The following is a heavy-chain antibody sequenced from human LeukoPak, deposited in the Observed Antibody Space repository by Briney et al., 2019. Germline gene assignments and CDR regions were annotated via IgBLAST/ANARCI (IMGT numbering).Heavy chain of an antibody. D-gene: IGHD3-10*01. CDR1: GFTFSDYY. CDR2: ISYDGSNK. CDR3: ARDHGSGSYYTGYYYYMDV. J-gene: IGHJ6*03. V-gene: IGHV3-30*01. Sequence: GGSLRLSCAASGFTFSDYYMSWIRQAPGKGLEWVAVISYDGSNKYYADSVKGRFTISRDNSKNTLYLQMNSLRAEDTAVYYCARDHGSGSYYTGYYYYMDVWGKGTTVTVSS.